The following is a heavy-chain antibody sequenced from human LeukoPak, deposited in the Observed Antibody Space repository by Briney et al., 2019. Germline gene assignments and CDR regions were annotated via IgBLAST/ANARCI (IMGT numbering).Heavy chain of an antibody. CDR2: INSDGSST. Sequence: GGSLRLSCAASGFTFSSYGMSWVRQAPGKGLVWVSRINSDGSSTSYADSVKGRFTISRDNAKNTLYLQMNSLRAEDTAVYYCARGSGYYDSRGLWYFDLWGRGTLVTVSS. J-gene: IGHJ2*01. CDR3: ARGSGYYDSRGLWYFDL. V-gene: IGHV3-74*01. D-gene: IGHD3-22*01. CDR1: GFTFSSYG.